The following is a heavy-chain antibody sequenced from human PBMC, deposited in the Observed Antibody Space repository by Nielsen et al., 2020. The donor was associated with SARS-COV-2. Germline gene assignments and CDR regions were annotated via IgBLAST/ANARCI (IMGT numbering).Heavy chain of an antibody. CDR1: GFTFSTYA. D-gene: IGHD2-15*01. CDR3: AREPVYCSGGRCYVHYFDY. Sequence: GGSLRLSCAASGFTFSTYAMNWVRQAPGKGLEWVSVIGDDGTGINYANSVKGRFTISRDNANNSLYLQMNSLRAEDTAVYYCAREPVYCSGGRCYVHYFDYWGQGTLVTVSS. V-gene: IGHV3-23*01. J-gene: IGHJ4*02. CDR2: IGDDGTGI.